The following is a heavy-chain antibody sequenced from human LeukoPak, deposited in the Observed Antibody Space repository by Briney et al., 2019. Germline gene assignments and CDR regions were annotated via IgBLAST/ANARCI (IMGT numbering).Heavy chain of an antibody. D-gene: IGHD3-16*02. V-gene: IGHV1-2*02. Sequence: ASVKVSCKASGYTFTGYYMHWVRQAPGQGLEWMGWINPNSGGTNYAQKFQGRVTMTRDTSIITAYMELSRLRSDDTAVYYCARGAYYDYVWGSYRPEGFDYWGQGTLVTVSS. J-gene: IGHJ4*02. CDR2: INPNSGGT. CDR3: ARGAYYDYVWGSYRPEGFDY. CDR1: GYTFTGYY.